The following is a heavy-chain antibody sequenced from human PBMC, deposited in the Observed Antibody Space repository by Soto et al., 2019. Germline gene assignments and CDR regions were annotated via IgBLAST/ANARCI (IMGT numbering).Heavy chain of an antibody. Sequence: EVQLVESGGGLVQPGGSLRLSCAASGFTFSSYSMNWVRQAPGKGLEWVSYLSSSSSTIYYADSVKGRFTISRDNAKNSLYLQMNSLSDEDTAVYYCGGGYPKYPGNYWGQGALVTVSS. V-gene: IGHV3-48*02. CDR3: GGGYPKYPGNY. CDR2: LSSSSSTI. CDR1: GFTFSSYS. D-gene: IGHD2-2*01. J-gene: IGHJ4*02.